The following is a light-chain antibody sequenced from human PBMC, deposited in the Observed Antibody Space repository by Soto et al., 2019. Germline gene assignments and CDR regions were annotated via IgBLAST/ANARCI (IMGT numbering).Light chain of an antibody. CDR3: QHYGIKS. CDR2: GAS. V-gene: IGKV3-20*01. J-gene: IGKJ3*01. CDR1: QSVSSSY. Sequence: EIVLTQSPGTLSLSPGERATLSCRASQSVSSSYLAWYQQKPGQAPRLLIYGASSRATGIPDRFSGSGSGTDFNLTIIRLEPEDFAVYYCQHYGIKSFCPGTKVDIK.